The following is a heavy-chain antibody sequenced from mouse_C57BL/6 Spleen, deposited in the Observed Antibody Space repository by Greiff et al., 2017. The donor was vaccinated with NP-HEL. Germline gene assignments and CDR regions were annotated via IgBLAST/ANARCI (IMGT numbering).Heavy chain of an antibody. CDR1: GYTFTDYY. Sequence: EVQLQQSGPELVKPGASVKISCKASGYTFTDYYMNWVKQSHGKSLEWIGDINPNNGGTSYNQKLKGKATLTVDKSSSTAYMELRSLTSEDSAVYYCARRSRGDIYGSSYAYYAMDYWGQGTSVTVSS. V-gene: IGHV1-26*01. CDR2: INPNNGGT. J-gene: IGHJ4*01. D-gene: IGHD1-1*01. CDR3: ARRSRGDIYGSSYAYYAMDY.